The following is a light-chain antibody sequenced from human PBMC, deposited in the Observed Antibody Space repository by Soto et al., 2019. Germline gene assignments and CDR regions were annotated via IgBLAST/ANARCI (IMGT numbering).Light chain of an antibody. Sequence: EIVMTQSPATLSVSPGERATISCRASRNIGSNLAWYQLTPGQAPRLLMYDVSTRATDIPTRFSGTGSGTDFTLTISCLPSDDCALYSCQKYYSWRSFGGGP. CDR2: DVS. J-gene: IGKJ4*01. CDR3: QKYYSWRS. V-gene: IGKV3-15*01. CDR1: RNIGSN.